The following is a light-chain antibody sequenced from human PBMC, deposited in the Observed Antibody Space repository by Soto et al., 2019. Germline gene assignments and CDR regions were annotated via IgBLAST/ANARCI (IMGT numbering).Light chain of an antibody. Sequence: QSVLTQPASVSGSPGQSITISCTGTGSDVGGYNYVSWYQQHPGKAPKLMIFEVSNRPSGVSNRFSGSKSGNTASLTISGLQTEDEADYYCTSYTSSFTHLFGTGTKVTVL. CDR2: EVS. CDR3: TSYTSSFTHL. J-gene: IGLJ1*01. CDR1: GSDVGGYNY. V-gene: IGLV2-14*01.